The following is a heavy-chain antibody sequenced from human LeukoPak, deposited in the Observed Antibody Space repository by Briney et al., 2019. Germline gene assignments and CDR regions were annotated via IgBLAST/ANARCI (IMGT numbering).Heavy chain of an antibody. V-gene: IGHV3-23*01. Sequence: TGGSLRLSCAASGFTFSSYAMSWVRQAPGKGLEWVSAISGSGGSTYYADSVKGRFTISRDNSKNTLYLQMNSLRAEDTAVYYCARDSGYSLYYFDYWGQGTLVTVSS. CDR2: ISGSGGST. CDR1: GFTFSSYA. CDR3: ARDSGYSLYYFDY. D-gene: IGHD3-22*01. J-gene: IGHJ4*02.